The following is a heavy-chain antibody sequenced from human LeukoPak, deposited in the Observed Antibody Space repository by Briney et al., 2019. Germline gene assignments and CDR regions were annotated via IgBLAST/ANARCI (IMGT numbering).Heavy chain of an antibody. CDR2: INHSGST. J-gene: IGHJ5*02. Sequence: SETLSLTCAVYGGSFSGYYWSWIRQPPGKGLEWIGEINHSGSTNYNPSLKSRVTISVDTSKNQFSLKLSSVTAADTAVYYCARTWSRSYYRRSGFDPWGQGTLVTVSS. CDR3: ARTWSRSYYRRSGFDP. V-gene: IGHV4-34*01. D-gene: IGHD3-16*02. CDR1: GGSFSGYY.